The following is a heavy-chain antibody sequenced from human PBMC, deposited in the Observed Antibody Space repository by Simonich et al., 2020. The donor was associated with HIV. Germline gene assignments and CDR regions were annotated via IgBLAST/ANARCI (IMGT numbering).Heavy chain of an antibody. CDR1: GGSFSRYY. D-gene: IGHD2-2*01. CDR3: ARGFYQRLYYFDY. CDR2: INQSGST. V-gene: IGHV4-34*01. Sequence: QVQLQQWGAGLLKPSETLSLTCAVYGGSFSRYYWSWIRQPPGKGLEWIGEINQSGSTNYNPTPKSRVTISVDTSKNQFTLKLSSVTAADTAVYYCARGFYQRLYYFDYWGQGTLVTVSS. J-gene: IGHJ4*02.